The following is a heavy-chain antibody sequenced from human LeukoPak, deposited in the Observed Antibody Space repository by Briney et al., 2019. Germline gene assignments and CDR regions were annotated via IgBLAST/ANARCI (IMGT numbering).Heavy chain of an antibody. CDR3: ARGLWFGDPIGHYYYMDV. Sequence: SVQVSCKASGGTFSSYAISWVRQAPGQGLEWMGGIIPIFGTANYAQKFQGRVTITTDESTSTAYMELSSLRSEDTAVYYCARGLWFGDPIGHYYYMDVWGKGTTVTVSS. J-gene: IGHJ6*03. V-gene: IGHV1-69*05. CDR2: IIPIFGTA. CDR1: GGTFSSYA. D-gene: IGHD3-10*01.